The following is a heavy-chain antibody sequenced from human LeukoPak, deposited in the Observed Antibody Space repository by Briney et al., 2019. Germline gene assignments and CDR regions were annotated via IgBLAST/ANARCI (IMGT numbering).Heavy chain of an antibody. D-gene: IGHD6-19*01. CDR1: GGSISSYY. J-gene: IGHJ3*02. V-gene: IGHV4-59*01. CDR2: IYYSGST. CDR3: ARDIRGYSSGRGAFDI. Sequence: SETLSLTCTVSGGSISSYYWSWIRQPPGKGPEWIGYIYYSGSTNYNPSLKSRVTISVDTSKNQFSLKLSSVTAADTAVYYCARDIRGYSSGRGAFDIWGQGTMVTVSS.